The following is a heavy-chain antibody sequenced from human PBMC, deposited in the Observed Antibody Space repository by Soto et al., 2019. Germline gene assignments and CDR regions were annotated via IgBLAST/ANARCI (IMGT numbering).Heavy chain of an antibody. CDR2: IYHTGYS. Sequence: SETLSLTCTVSGDSVNTPNHYWSWHRQPPGKALEWLGYIYHTGYSNYNPSLSSRIAISLDTSRHQFSLKLISVTAADTAVYYCARQWGDYVCDYWGQGTLVTVSS. D-gene: IGHD3-16*01. CDR1: GDSVNTPNHY. J-gene: IGHJ4*02. CDR3: ARQWGDYVCDY. V-gene: IGHV4-61*01.